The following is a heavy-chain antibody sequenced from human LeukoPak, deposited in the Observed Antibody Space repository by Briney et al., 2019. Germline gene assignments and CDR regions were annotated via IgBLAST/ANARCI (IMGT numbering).Heavy chain of an antibody. CDR1: GFTVSSNY. D-gene: IGHD6-6*01. CDR2: IYSGGST. Sequence: PGGSLRLSCAASGFTVSSNYMSWVRQAPGKGLEWVSVIYSGGSTYYADSVKGRLTISRDNSKNTLYLQMNSLRAEDTAVYYCAREGVQSSFDYWGQGTLVTVSS. J-gene: IGHJ4*02. CDR3: AREGVQSSFDY. V-gene: IGHV3-66*01.